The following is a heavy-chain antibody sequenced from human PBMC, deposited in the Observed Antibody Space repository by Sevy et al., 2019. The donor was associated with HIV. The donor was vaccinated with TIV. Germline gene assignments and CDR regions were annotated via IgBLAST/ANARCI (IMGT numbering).Heavy chain of an antibody. CDR2: ISKDGTNK. Sequence: GGSLRLSCSASGFNISPYALHWVRQTPGKGLQWLAVISKDGTNKDYADFVKGRFSLSRDNSKNTLYLQMSTLGPEDTAVYYCAKEGYYDDNHSADWLDPWGQGTLVTVSS. D-gene: IGHD3-22*01. J-gene: IGHJ5*02. V-gene: IGHV3-30*04. CDR3: AKEGYYDDNHSADWLDP. CDR1: GFNISPYA.